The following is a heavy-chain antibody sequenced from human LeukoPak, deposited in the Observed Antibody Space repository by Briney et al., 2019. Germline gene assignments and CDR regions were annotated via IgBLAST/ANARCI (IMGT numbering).Heavy chain of an antibody. D-gene: IGHD4-23*01. CDR3: ARLSDYGGNSANDY. CDR2: IIPIFGTA. Sequence: SVKVSCKASGGTFSSYAISWVRQAPGQGLEWMGGIIPIFGTANYAQKFQGRVTITADKSTSTACMELSSLRSEDTAVYYCARLSDYGGNSANDYWGQGTLVTVSS. J-gene: IGHJ4*02. CDR1: GGTFSSYA. V-gene: IGHV1-69*06.